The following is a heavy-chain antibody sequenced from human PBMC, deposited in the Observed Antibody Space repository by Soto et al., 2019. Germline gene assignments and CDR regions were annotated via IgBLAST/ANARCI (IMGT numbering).Heavy chain of an antibody. D-gene: IGHD3-3*01. J-gene: IGHJ4*02. CDR2: INDVNDDT. V-gene: IGHV1-3*01. CDR3: ARQARVGTFGVFDS. Sequence: GASVKVSCKASGYTFTDYAMHWVRQAPGQRPEWMGWINDVNDDTRYSERLQGRVTIARDTLANTVYLELGSLKSEDTAMYYCARQARVGTFGVFDSWGQGTLVTVSS. CDR1: GYTFTDYA.